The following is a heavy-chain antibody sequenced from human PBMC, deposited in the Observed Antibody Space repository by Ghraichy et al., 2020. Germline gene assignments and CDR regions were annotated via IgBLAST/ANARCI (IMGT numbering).Heavy chain of an antibody. J-gene: IGHJ4*02. CDR1: GGSISGYY. CDR3: ARVQGCYISSFSDC. D-gene: IGHD2/OR15-2a*01. Sequence: SETLSLTCTVSGGSISGYYWSWIRQPPGKGLEWIGYIYYSGSTNYNPSLKSRVTISVDTSKNQFSLKLSSVTAADTAVYYCARVQGCYISSFSDCWGQGTLVTVSS. V-gene: IGHV4-59*01. CDR2: IYYSGST.